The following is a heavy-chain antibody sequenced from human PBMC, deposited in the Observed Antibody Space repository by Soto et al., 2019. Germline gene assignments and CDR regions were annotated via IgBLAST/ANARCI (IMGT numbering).Heavy chain of an antibody. Sequence: QVQLVESGGGVVQPGRSLRLSCAASGFTFSSYGMHWVRQAPGKGLEWVAVISYDGSNKYYADSVKGRVTISRDNSKNTLYLQMNSLRAEDTAVYYCAKVVHSSGWYASSNWYFDLWGRGTLVTVSS. CDR1: GFTFSSYG. D-gene: IGHD6-19*01. CDR3: AKVVHSSGWYASSNWYFDL. CDR2: ISYDGSNK. J-gene: IGHJ2*01. V-gene: IGHV3-30*18.